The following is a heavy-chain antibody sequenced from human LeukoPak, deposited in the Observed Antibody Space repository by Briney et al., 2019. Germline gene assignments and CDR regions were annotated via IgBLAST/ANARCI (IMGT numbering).Heavy chain of an antibody. V-gene: IGHV3-30-3*01. Sequence: GGSLRLSCAASGFTFSIYAMHWVRQAPGKGLEWVAVISYDGSNKYYADSVKGRFTISRDNSKNTLYLQMNSLRAEDTAVYYCARVGAIAARPDYYYIDVWGKGTTVTVSS. CDR1: GFTFSIYA. D-gene: IGHD6-6*01. CDR3: ARVGAIAARPDYYYIDV. CDR2: ISYDGSNK. J-gene: IGHJ6*03.